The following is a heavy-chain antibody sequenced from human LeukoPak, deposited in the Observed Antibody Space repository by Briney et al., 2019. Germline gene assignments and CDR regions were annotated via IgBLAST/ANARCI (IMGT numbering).Heavy chain of an antibody. Sequence: KSSETLSLTYAVYGGSFSGYYWSWIRQPPGKGLEWIGEINHSGSTNYNPSLKSRVTISVDTSKNQFSLKLSSVTAADTAVYYCARVVYDSWSGYYTRIDYWGQGTLVTVSS. D-gene: IGHD3-3*01. V-gene: IGHV4-34*01. CDR1: GGSFSGYY. CDR3: ARVVYDSWSGYYTRIDY. J-gene: IGHJ4*02. CDR2: INHSGST.